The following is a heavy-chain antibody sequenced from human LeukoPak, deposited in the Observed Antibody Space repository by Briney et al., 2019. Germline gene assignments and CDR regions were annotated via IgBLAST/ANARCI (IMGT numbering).Heavy chain of an antibody. J-gene: IGHJ4*02. CDR2: INHRGDT. CDR3: ARGPTISETRYFDS. D-gene: IGHD4-23*01. CDR1: GGSFSTYY. V-gene: IGHV4-34*01. Sequence: PSETLSLTCAVYGGSFSTYYWSWIRQSPGKGLEWIAEINHRGDTNYNPSVKSRVTISVDTSKNQFSLKVSSLTAADTAVYYCARGPTISETRYFDSWGQGILVTVSS.